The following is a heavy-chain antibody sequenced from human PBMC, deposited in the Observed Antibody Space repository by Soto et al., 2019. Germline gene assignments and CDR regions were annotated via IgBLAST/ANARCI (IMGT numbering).Heavy chain of an antibody. CDR1: GDSISSYY. CDR2: IYYSGST. D-gene: IGHD1-26*01. V-gene: IGHV4-59*08. J-gene: IGHJ4*02. Sequence: SESMSLTCTVSGDSISSYYWSWIRQPPGKGLEWIGYIYYSGSTNYNPSLKSRVTISVDTPKNQFSLKLSSVTAADTAVYYCARHQIIGQWELLSYFDYWGQGTLVTVSS. CDR3: ARHQIIGQWELLSYFDY.